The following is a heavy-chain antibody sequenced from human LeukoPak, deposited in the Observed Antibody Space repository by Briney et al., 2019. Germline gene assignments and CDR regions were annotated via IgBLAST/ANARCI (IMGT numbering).Heavy chain of an antibody. Sequence: SETLSLTCTVSGGSISSYYWSWIRQPAGKGLEWIGRIYTSGSTNYNPSLKSRVTMSVDTSKNQFSLKLSSVTAADTAVYYCASTLIVVVPAAMHYYYYYLDVWGKGTTVTVSS. CDR1: GGSISSYY. V-gene: IGHV4-4*07. J-gene: IGHJ6*03. CDR3: ASTLIVVVPAAMHYYYYYLDV. D-gene: IGHD2-2*01. CDR2: IYTSGST.